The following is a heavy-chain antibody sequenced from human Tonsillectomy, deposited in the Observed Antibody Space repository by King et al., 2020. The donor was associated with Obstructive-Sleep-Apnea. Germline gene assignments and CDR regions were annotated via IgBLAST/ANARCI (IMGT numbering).Heavy chain of an antibody. CDR1: GFTFSSFW. CDR3: ARVGYDDVWGSYHSDY. Sequence: QLVQSGGGLVQPGGSLRLSCAASGFTFSSFWMNWVRQAPGKGLEWVANIRQDGSEKYYVDSVKGRFTISRDNAKNSLFLQMNSLRAEDTAGYYCARVGYDDVWGSYHSDYWGQGTLVTVSS. J-gene: IGHJ4*02. V-gene: IGHV3-7*03. D-gene: IGHD3-16*02. CDR2: IRQDGSEK.